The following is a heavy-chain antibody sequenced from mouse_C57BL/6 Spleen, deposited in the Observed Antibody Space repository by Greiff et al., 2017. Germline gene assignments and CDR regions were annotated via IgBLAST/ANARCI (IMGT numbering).Heavy chain of an antibody. Sequence: QVQLKQSGAELARPGASVKLSCKASGYTFTSYGISWVKQRTGQGLEWIGEIYPRSGNTYYNEKFKGKATLTADKSSSTAYMELRSLTSEDSAVYFCAEFITTVDWYFDVWGTGTTVTVSS. CDR1: GYTFTSYG. CDR3: AEFITTVDWYFDV. V-gene: IGHV1-81*01. D-gene: IGHD1-1*01. CDR2: IYPRSGNT. J-gene: IGHJ1*03.